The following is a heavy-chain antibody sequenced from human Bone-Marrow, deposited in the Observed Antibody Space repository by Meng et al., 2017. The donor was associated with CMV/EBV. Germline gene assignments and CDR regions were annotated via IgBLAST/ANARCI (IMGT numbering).Heavy chain of an antibody. V-gene: IGHV1-69*10. J-gene: IGHJ6*02. D-gene: IGHD6-19*01. CDR3: ARGPSIAVAGETSKSSRYYYGMDV. CDR1: GGTFSSYA. Sequence: SVKVSCKASGGTFSSYAISWVRQAPGQGLEWMGGIIPILGIANYAQKFQGRVTITADKSTSTAYMELSSLRSEDTAVYYCARGPSIAVAGETSKSSRYYYGMDVWGQGTTVTVSS. CDR2: IIPILGIA.